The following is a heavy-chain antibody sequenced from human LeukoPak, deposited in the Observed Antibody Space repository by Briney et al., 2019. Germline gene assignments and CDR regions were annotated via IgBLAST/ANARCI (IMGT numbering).Heavy chain of an antibody. CDR3: ARDPPYSGSQCYFDY. J-gene: IGHJ4*02. D-gene: IGHD1-26*01. Sequence: GASVKVSCKASGYTFTSYGISWVRQAPGQGLEWMGWISAYNGNTNYAQKLQGRVTMTTDTSTSTAYMGLRSLRSDDTAVYYCARDPPYSGSQCYFDYWGQGTLVTVSS. CDR1: GYTFTSYG. V-gene: IGHV1-18*01. CDR2: ISAYNGNT.